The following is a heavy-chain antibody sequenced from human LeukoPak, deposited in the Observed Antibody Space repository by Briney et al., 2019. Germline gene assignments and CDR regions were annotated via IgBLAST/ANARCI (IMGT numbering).Heavy chain of an antibody. V-gene: IGHV4-59*01. Sequence: SETLSLTCTVSGGSISSYYWSWIRQPPGKGLEWIGYFHNSGTSTYNPSLKSRVTISADTSKNQFSLKLNSLTTADTAVYYCTRGAGWLIDYWGQGILVTVSS. CDR2: FHNSGTS. CDR3: TRGAGWLIDY. CDR1: GGSISSYY. J-gene: IGHJ4*02. D-gene: IGHD3-16*01.